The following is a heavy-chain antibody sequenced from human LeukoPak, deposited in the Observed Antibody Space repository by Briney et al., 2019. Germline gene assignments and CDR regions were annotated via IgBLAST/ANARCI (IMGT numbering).Heavy chain of an antibody. Sequence: GAPVKVSCKASGYTLTNHYMYWVRPAPGQGLEWMGIIHPSGDRTSYAQKFQGRVTMTSDTSTSTVYMELSSLRSEDTAVYYCARVPEAGYNPDYWGQGTLVTVSA. D-gene: IGHD5-24*01. CDR1: GYTLTNHY. J-gene: IGHJ4*02. CDR2: IHPSGDRT. CDR3: ARVPEAGYNPDY. V-gene: IGHV1-46*01.